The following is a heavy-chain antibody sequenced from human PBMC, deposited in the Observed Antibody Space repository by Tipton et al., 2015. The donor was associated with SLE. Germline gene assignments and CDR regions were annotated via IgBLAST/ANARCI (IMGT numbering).Heavy chain of an antibody. CDR3: ARDPRTPVFGAFDI. V-gene: IGHV4-59*12. CDR1: GGSISRSY. CDR2: FYYTGST. J-gene: IGHJ3*02. D-gene: IGHD2-15*01. Sequence: TLSLTCTVSGGSISRSYWSWIRQPPGKGLEWIGYFYYTGSTHYNPSLKSRVTISVDTSKNQLSLKLSSVTAADTAVYYCARDPRTPVFGAFDIWGQGAMVTVSS.